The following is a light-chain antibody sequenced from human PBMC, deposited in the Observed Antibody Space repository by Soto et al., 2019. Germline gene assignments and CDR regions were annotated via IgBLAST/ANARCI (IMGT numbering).Light chain of an antibody. CDR1: QSISSR. J-gene: IGKJ4*01. Sequence: DIQMTQSPSTLSASVGDRVTISCRASQSISSRLAWYQQKAGKAPKLLIYKASGLQSGVPSRFSGSGSGTEFTLIINSLQPDDFATYYCQQYARNPLTYGGGTK. CDR2: KAS. CDR3: QQYARNPLT. V-gene: IGKV1-5*03.